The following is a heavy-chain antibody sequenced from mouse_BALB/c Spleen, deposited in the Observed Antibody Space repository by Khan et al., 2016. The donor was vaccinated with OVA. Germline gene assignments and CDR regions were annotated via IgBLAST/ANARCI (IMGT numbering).Heavy chain of an antibody. CDR3: ARHEGYYGYGQGDY. CDR1: GFSFSRYS. J-gene: IGHJ4*01. V-gene: IGHV5-9-3*01. CDR2: ISSGGTFT. Sequence: EVQVVESGGGLVKPGGSLKLSCAASGFSFSRYSMSWVRQTPEKRLEWVATISSGGTFTYYSDSVKGRFTISRDNANNTLFLQMSSLRSEDTAMYYCARHEGYYGYGQGDYWGQGTSVTVSS. D-gene: IGHD2-2*01.